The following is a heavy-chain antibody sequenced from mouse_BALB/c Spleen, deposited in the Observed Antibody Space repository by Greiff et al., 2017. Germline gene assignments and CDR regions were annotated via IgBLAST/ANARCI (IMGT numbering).Heavy chain of an antibody. V-gene: IGHV1S81*02. CDR1: GYTFTSYW. D-gene: IGHD1-1*02. CDR3: ARSSGGAWFAY. CDR2: INPSNGRT. J-gene: IGHJ3*01. Sequence: QVQLQQPGAELVKPGASVKLSCKASGYTFTSYWMHWVKQRPGQGLEWIGEINPSNGRTNYNEKFKSKAALTVDKSSSTAYMQLSSLTSEDSAVYYCARSSGGAWFAYWGQGTLVTVSA.